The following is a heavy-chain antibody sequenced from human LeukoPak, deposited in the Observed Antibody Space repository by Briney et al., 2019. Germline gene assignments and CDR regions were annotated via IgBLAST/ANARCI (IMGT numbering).Heavy chain of an antibody. V-gene: IGHV4-39*07. CDR3: ARGPYSYDSSGAFDI. J-gene: IGHJ3*02. Sequence: SETLSLTCTVSGGSININTYYWGWIRQPPGKGLEWIGTIYYSGRTYYNPPLKSRVTISVDTSKNQFSLKLSSVTAADTAVYFCARGPYSYDSSGAFDIWGQGTMVTVSS. CDR1: GGSININTYY. D-gene: IGHD3-22*01. CDR2: IYYSGRT.